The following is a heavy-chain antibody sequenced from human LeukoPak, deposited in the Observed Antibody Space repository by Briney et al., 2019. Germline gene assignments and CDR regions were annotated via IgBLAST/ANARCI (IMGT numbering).Heavy chain of an antibody. CDR2: IKEDESAK. CDR3: ARAVDVADY. CDR1: GFIFTEHW. D-gene: IGHD3-16*01. V-gene: IGHV3-7*01. J-gene: IGHJ4*02. Sequence: PGGRLRLSCAASGFIFTEHWVSWVREAPGKGLEWVANIKEDESAKFYADSVRGRFTISRDNAKNSLYLQMNNLRVEDTAVYYCARAVDVADYWGRGTLVTVSS.